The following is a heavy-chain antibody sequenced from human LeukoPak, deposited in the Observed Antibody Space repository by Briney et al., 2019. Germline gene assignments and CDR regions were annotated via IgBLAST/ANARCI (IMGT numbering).Heavy chain of an antibody. J-gene: IGHJ4*02. CDR3: AKELDTMFFDY. D-gene: IGHD3-10*02. CDR2: AGWAGGTT. CDR1: GFNFDRYT. Sequence: GGSLRLSCATSGFNFDRYTIHRVRQAPGKGLEWVSLAGWAGGTTFYSDSVRGRFTISRDSGRKSVYLQMNSLTTGDTAFYFCAKELDTMFFDYWGQGALVTVSS. V-gene: IGHV3-43*01.